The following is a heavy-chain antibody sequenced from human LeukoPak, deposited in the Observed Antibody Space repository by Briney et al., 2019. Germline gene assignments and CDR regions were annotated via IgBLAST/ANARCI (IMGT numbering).Heavy chain of an antibody. D-gene: IGHD3-10*01. CDR2: IYYSGST. CDR3: AREGMAMVRGGSDAFDI. CDR1: GGFIGSYY. Sequence: SETLSLTCTVSGGFIGSYYWSWIRQPPGKGLEWIGYIYYSGSTNYNPSLKSRVTISVDTSKNRFSLKLSSVTAADTAVYYCAREGMAMVRGGSDAFDIWGQGTMVTVSS. J-gene: IGHJ3*02. V-gene: IGHV4-59*01.